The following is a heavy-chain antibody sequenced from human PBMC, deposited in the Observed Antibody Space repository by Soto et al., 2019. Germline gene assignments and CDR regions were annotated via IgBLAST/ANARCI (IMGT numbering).Heavy chain of an antibody. J-gene: IGHJ5*02. CDR2: ISSNSAYI. D-gene: IGHD6-25*01. Sequence: PAGSLRLSCAASGFTFRSFTMNWVRHSPGKGLEWVSTISSNSAYIYYTDALRGRFTISRDNAKNSLHLQMNSLRAEDTAVYYCTRDASRDRSARGWFDPWGPGTLVTVSS. CDR1: GFTFRSFT. V-gene: IGHV3-21*01. CDR3: TRDASRDRSARGWFDP.